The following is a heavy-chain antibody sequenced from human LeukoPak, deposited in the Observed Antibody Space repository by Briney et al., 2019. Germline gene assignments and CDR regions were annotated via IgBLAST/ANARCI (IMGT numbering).Heavy chain of an antibody. Sequence: PGGSLRHSCAASGFTFSSYAMSWVRQAPGKGLEWVSAISGSGGSTYYADSVKGRFTISRDNSKNTLYLQMNSLRAEDTAVYYCVRSDGARVFDSWGQGTIVTVSS. CDR3: VRSDGARVFDS. CDR1: GFTFSSYA. D-gene: IGHD5-24*01. J-gene: IGHJ3*02. CDR2: ISGSGGST. V-gene: IGHV3-23*01.